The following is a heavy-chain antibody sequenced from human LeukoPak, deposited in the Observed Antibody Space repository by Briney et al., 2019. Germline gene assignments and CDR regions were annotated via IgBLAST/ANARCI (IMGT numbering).Heavy chain of an antibody. CDR3: ARANYDFWSGGWFDP. CDR2: IYTSGST. CDR1: GGSISSGSYY. Sequence: PSETLSLTCTVSGGSISSGSYYWSWIRQPAGKGLEWIGRIYTSGSTNYNPSLKSRVTIPVDTSKNQFSLKLSSVTAADTAVYYCARANYDFWSGGWFDPWGQGTLVTVSS. V-gene: IGHV4-61*02. J-gene: IGHJ5*02. D-gene: IGHD3-3*01.